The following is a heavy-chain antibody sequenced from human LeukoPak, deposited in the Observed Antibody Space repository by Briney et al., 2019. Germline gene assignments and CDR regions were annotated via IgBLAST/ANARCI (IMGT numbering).Heavy chain of an antibody. Sequence: ASVKVSCKASGYTFTSYYIHWVRQAPGQGLERMGIINPSGGRTTYTQSFQDRVTITRHTSTSTVYMELTSLRSEDTAIYYCAREDYWGQGTLVTVSS. CDR1: GYTFTSYY. CDR3: AREDY. V-gene: IGHV1-46*01. J-gene: IGHJ4*02. CDR2: INPSGGRT.